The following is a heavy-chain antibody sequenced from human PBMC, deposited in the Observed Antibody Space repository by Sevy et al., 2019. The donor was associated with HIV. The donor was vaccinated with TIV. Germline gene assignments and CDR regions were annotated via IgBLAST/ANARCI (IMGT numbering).Heavy chain of an antibody. D-gene: IGHD1-20*01. CDR1: GGSISSSSYY. J-gene: IGHJ6*02. Sequence: SETLSLTCTVSGGSISSSSYYWGWIRQPPGKGLEWIGSIYYSGSTYYNPSLKCRVTISVDTSKNQFSLKLSSVTAADTAVYYCARQDNWNHYYYYGMDVWGQGTTVTVSS. CDR3: ARQDNWNHYYYYGMDV. CDR2: IYYSGST. V-gene: IGHV4-39*01.